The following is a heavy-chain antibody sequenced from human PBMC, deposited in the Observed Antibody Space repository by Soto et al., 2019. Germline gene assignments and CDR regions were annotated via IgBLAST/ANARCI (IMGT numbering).Heavy chain of an antibody. CDR3: ARDIYTSGWYYFDY. Sequence: GGSLRLSCAAAGFTFSSCSMSWVRQAPGKGLEWVSSISTGSSYIYYADSVKGRFTISRYNAKNSLYLQMNSLRAEDTAVYYCARDIYTSGWYYFDYWGQGTLVTVSS. V-gene: IGHV3-21*01. J-gene: IGHJ4*02. CDR1: GFTFSSCS. CDR2: ISTGSSYI. D-gene: IGHD6-19*01.